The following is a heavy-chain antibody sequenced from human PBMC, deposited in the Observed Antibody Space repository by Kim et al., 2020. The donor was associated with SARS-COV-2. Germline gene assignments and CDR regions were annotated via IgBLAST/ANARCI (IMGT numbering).Heavy chain of an antibody. CDR3: AKGRTPYYGEVDS. CDR1: GFTYDDYA. Sequence: GGSLRLSCTASGFTYDDYAMTWFRQAPGKGLEWVAVINRNGDATNNADSVRGRFTISRENAKNSRYLQMNSLRAEDTAFYRCAKGRTPYYGEVDSWGQGTLVTVSS. D-gene: IGHD4-17*01. J-gene: IGHJ4*02. CDR2: INRNGDAT. V-gene: IGHV3-20*01.